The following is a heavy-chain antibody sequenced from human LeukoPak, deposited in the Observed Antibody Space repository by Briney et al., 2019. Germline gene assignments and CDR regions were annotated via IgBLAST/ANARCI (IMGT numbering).Heavy chain of an antibody. CDR2: IWYDGSNK. Sequence: HPGGSLRLSCAASGFTFSSYGMHWVRQAPGKGLEWVAVIWYDGSNKYYADSVKGRFTISRDNSKNTVYLQMNSLRAEDTALYYCAKGARFFFYGMDVWGQGTTVTVFS. CDR3: AKGARFFFYGMDV. D-gene: IGHD6-6*01. CDR1: GFTFSSYG. J-gene: IGHJ6*02. V-gene: IGHV3-30*02.